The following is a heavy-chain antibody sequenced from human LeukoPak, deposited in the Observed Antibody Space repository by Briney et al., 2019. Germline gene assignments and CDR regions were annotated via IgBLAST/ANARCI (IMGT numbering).Heavy chain of an antibody. CDR1: GGSISSSSYY. CDR3: ARAPFSGYYDY. Sequence: SETLSLTCTVSGGSISSSSYYWGWIRQPPGKGLEWIGSIYYSGSTYYNPSLKSRVTISVDTSKNQFSLKLSSVTAADTAVYHCARAPFSGYYDYWGQGTLVTVSS. D-gene: IGHD3-22*01. V-gene: IGHV4-39*07. J-gene: IGHJ4*02. CDR2: IYYSGST.